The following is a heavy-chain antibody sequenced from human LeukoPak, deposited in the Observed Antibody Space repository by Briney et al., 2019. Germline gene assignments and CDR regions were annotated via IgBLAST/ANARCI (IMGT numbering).Heavy chain of an antibody. Sequence: ASVKVSCEASGYTFTSYYMHWVRQAPGQGLEWMGVINPSGGSTTYAQKFHGRVAMTRDTSTSTVYMELSSLRSEDTAVYYCARDRVAGSNYYYYGMDVWGQGTTVTVSS. CDR3: ARDRVAGSNYYYYGMDV. CDR1: GYTFTSYY. CDR2: INPSGGST. V-gene: IGHV1-46*01. D-gene: IGHD6-19*01. J-gene: IGHJ6*02.